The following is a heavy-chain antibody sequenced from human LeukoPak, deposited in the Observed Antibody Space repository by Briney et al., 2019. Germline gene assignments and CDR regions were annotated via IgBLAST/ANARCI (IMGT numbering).Heavy chain of an antibody. D-gene: IGHD3-10*02. CDR3: AELDITMIGGF. CDR1: GFTFSSYD. Sequence: PGGSLRLSCAASGFTFSSYDMNWVRQAPGKGLEWVSYISSSGSTIYYADSVKGRFTISRDNAKNSLYLQMNSLRAEDTAVYYCAELDITMIGGFWGKGTTVTISS. V-gene: IGHV3-48*03. CDR2: ISSSGSTI. J-gene: IGHJ6*04.